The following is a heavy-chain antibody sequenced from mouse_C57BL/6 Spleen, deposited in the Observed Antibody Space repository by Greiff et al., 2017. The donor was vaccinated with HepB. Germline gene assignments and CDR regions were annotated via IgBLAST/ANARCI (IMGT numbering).Heavy chain of an antibody. V-gene: IGHV5-12*01. CDR1: GFTFSDYY. D-gene: IGHD2-4*01. J-gene: IGHJ3*01. Sequence: EVQGVESGGGLVQPGGSLKLSCAASGFTFSDYYMYWVRQTPEKRLEWVAYISNGGGSTYYPDTVKGRFTISRDNAKNTLYLQMSRLKSEDTAMYYCARQGVYDYPWFAYWGQGTLVTVSA. CDR2: ISNGGGST. CDR3: ARQGVYDYPWFAY.